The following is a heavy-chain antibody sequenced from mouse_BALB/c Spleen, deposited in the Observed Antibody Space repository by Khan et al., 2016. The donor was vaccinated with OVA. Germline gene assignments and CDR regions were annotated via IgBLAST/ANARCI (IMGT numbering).Heavy chain of an antibody. Sequence: VQLQESGPELVRPGVSVKISCKGSGYTFTDYAMYWVKQSHAKSLEWIGLISTYSGSTNYNQKFKGKVTMTVDKSSSAAYMELARLTSEDSAIYYCARPAYGGYYDYWGQGTALTVSS. J-gene: IGHJ2*01. V-gene: IGHV1S137*01. CDR2: ISTYSGST. CDR3: ARPAYGGYYDY. CDR1: GYTFTDYA. D-gene: IGHD2-3*01.